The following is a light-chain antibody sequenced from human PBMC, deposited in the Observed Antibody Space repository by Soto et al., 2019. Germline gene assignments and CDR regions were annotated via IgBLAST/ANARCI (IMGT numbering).Light chain of an antibody. CDR3: QEYGRSPYT. J-gene: IGKJ2*01. CDR1: QSISSSY. CDR2: GSS. V-gene: IGKV3-20*01. Sequence: MVLTQSPGSLSLSPGERATLSCRASQSISSSYLAWYQQKPGQAPRLLSYGSSSRATGIPDRFSGRGSGTDFTLTISRLEPEDSAVYYCQEYGRSPYTFGQGTKLEI.